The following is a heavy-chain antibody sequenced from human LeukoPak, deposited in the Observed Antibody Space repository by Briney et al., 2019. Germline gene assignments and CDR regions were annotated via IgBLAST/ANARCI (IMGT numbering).Heavy chain of an antibody. CDR3: SGGYYYGSRSYSYMDV. CDR2: IYYSGST. V-gene: IGHV4-39*07. Sequence: PSDTLSLTCTVSGGSISSRSYYWGWIRQPPGKGLEWIGSIYYSGSTYYNPSLKSRVTMSVYTSKNQFSMKLSSVTAADTAVYYCSGGYYYGSRSYSYMDVWRGGTTV. CDR1: GGSISSRSYY. D-gene: IGHD3-10*01. J-gene: IGHJ6*03.